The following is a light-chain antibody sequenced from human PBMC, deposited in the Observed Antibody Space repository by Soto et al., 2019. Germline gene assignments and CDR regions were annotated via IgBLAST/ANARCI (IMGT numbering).Light chain of an antibody. V-gene: IGLV2-14*03. CDR1: SSDIGSYNY. J-gene: IGLJ3*02. CDR2: DVS. Sequence: QSVLTQPASLSGSPGQSITISCTGTSSDIGSYNYVSWYQQHPGKAPKLMIFDVSYRPSGISDRFSGSKSGNTASLTISGLQPEDEADYYGSSYGASSTLFGGGTKLTV. CDR3: SSYGASSTL.